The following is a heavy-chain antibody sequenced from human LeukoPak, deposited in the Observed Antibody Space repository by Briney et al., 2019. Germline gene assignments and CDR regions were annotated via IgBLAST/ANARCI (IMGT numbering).Heavy chain of an antibody. V-gene: IGHV1-8*02. CDR3: ARVGEESVTVTDVFDI. J-gene: IGHJ3*02. D-gene: IGHD4-17*01. CDR2: MNPNSGKT. Sequence: GASVKVSCKASGYTFTSYGISWVRQATGQGLEWMGWMNPNSGKTGYAQKFEGRVTMTRNTSISTAYMELSSLRSEDTAVYYCARVGEESVTVTDVFDIWGQGTMVTVS. CDR1: GYTFTSYG.